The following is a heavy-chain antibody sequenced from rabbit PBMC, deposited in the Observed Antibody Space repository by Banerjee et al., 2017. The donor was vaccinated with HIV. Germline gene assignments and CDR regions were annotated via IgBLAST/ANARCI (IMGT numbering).Heavy chain of an antibody. CDR3: ARATGYGSTSFNPTRLDL. V-gene: IGHV1S45*01. Sequence: QEQLEESGGDLVKPEGSLTITCTASGFSFSNKYVMCWVRQAPGKGLEWIACINTSSGNTVYASWAKGRFTISKTSSTTVTLQMTSLTAAGTATYFCARATGYGSTSFNPTRLDLWGQGTFVTVS. J-gene: IGHJ3*01. CDR2: INTSSGNT. D-gene: IGHD1-1*01. CDR1: GFSFSNKYV.